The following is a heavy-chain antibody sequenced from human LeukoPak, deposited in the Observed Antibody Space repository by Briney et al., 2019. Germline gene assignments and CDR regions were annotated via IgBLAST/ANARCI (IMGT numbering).Heavy chain of an antibody. J-gene: IGHJ4*02. CDR1: GFTFSSYA. V-gene: IGHV3-30*04. Sequence: GGSLRLSCAASGFTFSSYAMHWVRQAPGKGLEWVAVISYDGSNKYYADSVKGRFTISRDNSKNTLYLQMNSLRAEDTAVYYCASSFFYDSSGYRDYWGQGTLVTVSS. CDR3: ASSFFYDSSGYRDY. D-gene: IGHD3-22*01. CDR2: ISYDGSNK.